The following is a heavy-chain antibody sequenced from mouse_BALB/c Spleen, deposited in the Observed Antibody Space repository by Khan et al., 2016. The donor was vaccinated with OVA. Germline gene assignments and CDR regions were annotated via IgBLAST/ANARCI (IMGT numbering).Heavy chain of an antibody. J-gene: IGHJ3*01. V-gene: IGHV1-9*01. CDR3: ARGNYYGSSSWFGY. CDR1: GYTFSSYW. Sequence: VQLQQSGAELMKPGASVKISCKATGYTFSSYWIEWVKQRPGHGLEWIGEILPGSGRNNYNEKFKGKATFTADTSSNTAYMQLSNLTSEDSSVYYCARGNYYGSSSWFGYWGQGTLVTVSA. CDR2: ILPGSGRN. D-gene: IGHD1-1*01.